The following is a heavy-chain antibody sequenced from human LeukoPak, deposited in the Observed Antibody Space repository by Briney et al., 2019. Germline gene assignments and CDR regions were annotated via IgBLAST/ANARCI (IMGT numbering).Heavy chain of an antibody. CDR2: ISTSSIYI. D-gene: IGHD3-10*01. CDR3: ATQSYGLFDY. Sequence: GGSLRLSCAASGFTFSSYTMNWVRQAPGKGLEWVSSISTSSIYIYYADSVKGRFTISRDNAKNSLYLQMNSLRAEDTAVYYCATQSYGLFDYWGQGTLVTVSS. V-gene: IGHV3-21*01. J-gene: IGHJ4*02. CDR1: GFTFSSYT.